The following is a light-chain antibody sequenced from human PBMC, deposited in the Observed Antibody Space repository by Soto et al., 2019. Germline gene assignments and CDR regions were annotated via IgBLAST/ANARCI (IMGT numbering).Light chain of an antibody. Sequence: EIVLTQSPGTLSLSPGERATLSCRASQSISSSYLAWYQQKPGQAPRLLIYSASSRATGIPDRFSGSGSGTDFTLTISSLEPEDFAVYYCQHYGNSPRYTFGQGTKLEIK. CDR2: SAS. V-gene: IGKV3-20*01. J-gene: IGKJ2*01. CDR1: QSISSSY. CDR3: QHYGNSPRYT.